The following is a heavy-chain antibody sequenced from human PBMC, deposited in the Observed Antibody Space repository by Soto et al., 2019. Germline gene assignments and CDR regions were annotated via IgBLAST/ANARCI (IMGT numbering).Heavy chain of an antibody. CDR1: GFTFSNAW. CDR3: TSGGIFLVLGAFEP. CDR2: IKSKTDGGTT. Sequence: EVQLVESGGGLVKPGGSLRLSCAASGFTFSNAWMSWVRQAPGKGLEWVGRIKSKTDGGTTDYAARVKGRFTISREDSKNTLYLQMNGLKTDGADVYDCTSGGIFLVLGAFEPWGQGTLVTVCS. V-gene: IGHV3-15*01. D-gene: IGHD3-16*01. J-gene: IGHJ5*02.